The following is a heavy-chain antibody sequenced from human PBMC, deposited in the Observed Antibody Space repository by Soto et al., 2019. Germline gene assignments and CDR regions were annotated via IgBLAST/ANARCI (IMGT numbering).Heavy chain of an antibody. J-gene: IGHJ5*02. CDR2: IFSNDEK. V-gene: IGHV2-26*01. CDR3: ARIQGYLGRSWFDP. Sequence: QVTLKESGPVLVKPTETLTLTCTVSGFSLSNARVGVSWIRQPPGKALEWLAHIFSNDEKSYNISLKSRLTRSRDTSNSQVVLTMANMDHVDTATYYCARIQGYLGRSWFDPWGQGPLVTVSS. D-gene: IGHD5-18*01. CDR1: GFSLSNARVG.